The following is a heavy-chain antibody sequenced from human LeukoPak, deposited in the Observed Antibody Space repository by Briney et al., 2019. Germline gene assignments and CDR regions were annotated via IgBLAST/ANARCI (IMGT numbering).Heavy chain of an antibody. V-gene: IGHV3-30-3*01. Sequence: GGSLRLSCAASGFTFSSYAMHWVRQAPGKGLEWVAVISYDGSNKYYADSVKGRFTISRDNSKNTLYLQMNSLRAEDTAVYYCAKMAYGDDVWGRGTLVTVSS. J-gene: IGHJ4*02. CDR2: ISYDGSNK. CDR1: GFTFSSYA. CDR3: AKMAYGDDV. D-gene: IGHD4-17*01.